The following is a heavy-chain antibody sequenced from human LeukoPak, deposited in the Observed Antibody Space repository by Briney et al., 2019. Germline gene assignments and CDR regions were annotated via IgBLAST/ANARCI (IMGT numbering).Heavy chain of an antibody. J-gene: IGHJ4*02. CDR2: IKQDGSEK. Sequence: GSLRLSCAASGFTFSSYWMSWVRQAPGKGLEWVANIKQDGSEKYYVDSVKGRFTISRDNAKNSLYLQMNSLRAEDTAVYYCARDQWLANYSMYYFDYWGQGTLVTVSS. V-gene: IGHV3-7*01. CDR1: GFTFSSYW. CDR3: ARDQWLANYSMYYFDY. D-gene: IGHD6-19*01.